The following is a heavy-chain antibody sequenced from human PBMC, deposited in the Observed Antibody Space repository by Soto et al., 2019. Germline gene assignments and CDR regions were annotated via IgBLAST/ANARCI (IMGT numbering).Heavy chain of an antibody. CDR1: GFTFSPFW. V-gene: IGHV3-74*01. Sequence: GGSLRLSCAASGFTFSPFWMHWVRQVPGKGPVWVSRINSDGNSTSYADSVKGRFTISRDNAKNTLYLQMNSLRAEDTALYYCAKGRSYYYYYGVDVWGQGTTVTVSS. J-gene: IGHJ6*02. CDR3: AKGRSYYYYYGVDV. CDR2: INSDGNST.